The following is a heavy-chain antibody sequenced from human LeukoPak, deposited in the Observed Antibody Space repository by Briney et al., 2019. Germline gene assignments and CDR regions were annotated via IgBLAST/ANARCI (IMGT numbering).Heavy chain of an antibody. CDR3: ARGERENDFWSGYTAFDI. CDR2: INPNSGGT. J-gene: IGHJ3*02. CDR1: GYTFTGYY. V-gene: IGHV1-2*02. D-gene: IGHD3-3*01. Sequence: ASVKVSCKASGYTFTGYYMHWVRQAPGQGLEWMGWINPNSGGTNYAQKFQGRVTMTRDTSISTAYMELSRLRSDDTAVYYCARGERENDFWSGYTAFDIWGQGTMVTVSS.